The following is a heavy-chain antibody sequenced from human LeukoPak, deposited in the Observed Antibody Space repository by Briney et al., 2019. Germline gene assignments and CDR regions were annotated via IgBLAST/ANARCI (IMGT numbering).Heavy chain of an antibody. CDR3: ARGVYGSATWFDP. V-gene: IGHV3-74*03. CDR1: GXTLSSYW. Sequence: PGGSLRLSCAASGXTLSSYWMHWVRQAPGKGLECASRINPDGSTTKYADSVNGRFTISRDNAKNTLYLQMNSLRAEDTAVYYCARGVYGSATWFDPWGQGTQVTVSS. D-gene: IGHD3-10*01. J-gene: IGHJ5*02. CDR2: INPDGSTT.